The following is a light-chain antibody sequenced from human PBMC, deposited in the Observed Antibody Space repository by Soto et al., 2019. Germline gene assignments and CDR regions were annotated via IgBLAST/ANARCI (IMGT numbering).Light chain of an antibody. CDR2: DAS. CDR1: QSVSRR. CDR3: QQANSFPWT. J-gene: IGKJ1*01. V-gene: IGKV1-12*01. Sequence: DIQMTQSPSTLSASVGDRITITCRASQSVSRRLAWYQQKPGKAPKLLIYDASSLQSGVPSRFSGSGSGTDFTLTITYLQPEDFATYYCQQANSFPWTFGQGTKVDIK.